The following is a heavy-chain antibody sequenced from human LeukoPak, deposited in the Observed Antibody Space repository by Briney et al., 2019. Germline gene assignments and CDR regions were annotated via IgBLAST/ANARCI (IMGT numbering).Heavy chain of an antibody. J-gene: IGHJ3*02. CDR3: ARDQLVVVPAGAFDI. CDR1: GGSISSYY. Sequence: SETLSLTCTVSGGSISSYYWSWIRQPPGKGLEWIGYIYYSGSTNYNPSLKSRVTISVDTSKNQFSLKLSSVTAADTAVYYCARDQLVVVPAGAFDIWGQGTMVTVSS. V-gene: IGHV4-59*01. CDR2: IYYSGST. D-gene: IGHD2-2*01.